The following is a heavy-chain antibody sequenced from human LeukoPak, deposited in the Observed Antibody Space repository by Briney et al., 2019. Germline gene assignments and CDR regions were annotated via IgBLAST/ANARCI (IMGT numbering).Heavy chain of an antibody. D-gene: IGHD6-6*01. CDR2: INPSGGST. V-gene: IGHV1-46*01. Sequence: VASVKVSCKASGYIFTSYYIHWVRQAPGQGLEWMGMINPSGGSTKYAQKFQGRVTMTRGTSTNTVYMELSSLRSEDTAVYYCASWGGEYNSSAWGQGTLVTVSS. J-gene: IGHJ4*02. CDR1: GYIFTSYY. CDR3: ASWGGEYNSSA.